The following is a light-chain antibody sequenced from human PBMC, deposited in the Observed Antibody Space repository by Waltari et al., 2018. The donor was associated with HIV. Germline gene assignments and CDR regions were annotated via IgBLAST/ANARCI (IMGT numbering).Light chain of an antibody. CDR3: SSYTSLTTLV. J-gene: IGLJ3*02. V-gene: IGLV2-14*01. CDR1: SGAGHNYNY. CDR2: EVT. Sequence: QSVLTQPASLSGSPGQSITFPCTGSSGAGHNYNYVSWYQQHPGKAPKLIIYEVTKRPSGVSSRFSGSKSGNTASLTISGLQPDDEAHYYCSSYTSLTTLVFGGGTKVTVL.